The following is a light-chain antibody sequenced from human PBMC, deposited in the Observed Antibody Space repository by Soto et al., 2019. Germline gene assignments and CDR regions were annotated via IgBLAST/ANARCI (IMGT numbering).Light chain of an antibody. CDR3: QQSYSTHLT. J-gene: IGKJ3*01. Sequence: DIQMTRSPSSLSASVCERVTITCRAHQSISSYLNWHQQKPGKAPKLLIYAASSLQSGVPSRFSGSGPETDFTLPIRSLQPEDCGTYYCQQSYSTHLTLGPGAKVDLK. CDR1: QSISSY. CDR2: AAS. V-gene: IGKV1-39*01.